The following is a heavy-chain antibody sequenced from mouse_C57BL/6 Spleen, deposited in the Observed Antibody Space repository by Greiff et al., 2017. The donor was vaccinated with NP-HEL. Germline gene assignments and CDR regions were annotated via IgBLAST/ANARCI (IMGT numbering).Heavy chain of an antibody. CDR1: GFSLSTSGMG. J-gene: IGHJ4*01. D-gene: IGHD2-3*01. V-gene: IGHV8-12*01. CDR2: IYWDDDK. Sequence: QVTLKVCGPGILQPSQTLSLTCSFSGFSLSTSGMGVSWIRQPSGKGLEWLAHIYWDDDKRYNPSPKSRLTISKDTSRNQVFLKITSVDTADTATYYCARDGYYPYYYAMDYWGQGTSVTVSS. CDR3: ARDGYYPYYYAMDY.